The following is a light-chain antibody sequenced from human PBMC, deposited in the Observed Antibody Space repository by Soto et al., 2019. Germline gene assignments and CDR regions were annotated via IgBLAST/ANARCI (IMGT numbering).Light chain of an antibody. CDR1: SSDVGAYNY. CDR3: SSYAGSNNLP. CDR2: EGT. J-gene: IGLJ3*02. Sequence: QSALTQPPSASGSPGQSVTISCTGSSSDVGAYNYVSWYQQHPGKAPNLMIYEGTKRPSGVPDRFSGSKSGNTASLTVSGLQAEDEADYYCSSYAGSNNLPFGGGTKLTVL. V-gene: IGLV2-8*01.